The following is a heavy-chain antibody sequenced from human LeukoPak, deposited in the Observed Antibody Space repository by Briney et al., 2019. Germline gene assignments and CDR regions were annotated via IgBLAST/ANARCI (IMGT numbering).Heavy chain of an antibody. CDR1: GFTVSSNY. CDR3: SIPNDY. Sequence: TGGSLRLSCAASGFTVSSNYMSWVRQAPGKGLEWVSYISSSSSSIYYADSVKGRFTISRDNAKHSLYLQMNSLRPEDTAMYYCSIPNDYWGQGTLVTASS. V-gene: IGHV3-48*01. CDR2: ISSSSSSI. J-gene: IGHJ4*02.